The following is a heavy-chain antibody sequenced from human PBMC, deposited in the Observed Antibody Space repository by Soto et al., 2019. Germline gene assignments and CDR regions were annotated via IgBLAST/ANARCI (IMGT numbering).Heavy chain of an antibody. J-gene: IGHJ4*02. CDR1: GFTFSGFS. Sequence: EVQLVQSGGGLVQPGGSLRLSCAASGFTFSGFSMNWVRQTPGKGLEWVAYISSSRSTIHYADSVKGRFIISSDNGKNLRYLQTDGLKYAGAGVYSSAAGNCGGGGCFALGFWGQGTLVTVSS. CDR3: AAGNCGGGGCFALGF. CDR2: ISSSRSTI. D-gene: IGHD2-15*01. V-gene: IGHV3-48*02.